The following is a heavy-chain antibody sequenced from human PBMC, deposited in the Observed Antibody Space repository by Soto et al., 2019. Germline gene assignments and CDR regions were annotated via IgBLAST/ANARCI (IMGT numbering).Heavy chain of an antibody. CDR3: ARDGYNGFDY. J-gene: IGHJ4*02. CDR2: INSDGSSA. Sequence: LRLSCAPSGFIFRNYLMHWVRQAPGKGLVWISRINSDGSSASYADSVKGRFTISRDNAKNTLYLQMHSLRDEDTAVYYCARDGYNGFDYWGQGTLVTVSS. CDR1: GFIFRNYL. V-gene: IGHV3-74*01. D-gene: IGHD5-12*01.